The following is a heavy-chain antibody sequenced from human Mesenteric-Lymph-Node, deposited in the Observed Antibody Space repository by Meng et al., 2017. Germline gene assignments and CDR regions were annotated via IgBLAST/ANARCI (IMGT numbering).Heavy chain of an antibody. D-gene: IGHD6-13*01. CDR2: ISGSGGST. Sequence: LGCGVALVLPGRSLHPPCAHFGFTFGSYAIGWVRQGQGKGLGWVLAISGSGGSTYYADSVKGRFTISRDNSKNTLYLQMNSLRAEDTAVYYCAKSSSWGQGTLVTVSS. CDR1: GFTFGSYA. V-gene: IGHV3-23*01. J-gene: IGHJ4*02. CDR3: AKSSS.